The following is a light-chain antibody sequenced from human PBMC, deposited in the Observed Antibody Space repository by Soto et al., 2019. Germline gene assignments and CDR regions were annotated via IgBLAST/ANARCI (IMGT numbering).Light chain of an antibody. CDR2: GTS. Sequence: EIVLTQSPGTLSLSPGERATLSCRASQSVGTRFLAWYQQLPGQAPRLLIYGTSTRAAGIPDRFIGSGSGTDFSLTISRLEPEDFAFYYCQQYGSSLPWTFGQGTKVDIK. CDR1: QSVGTRF. V-gene: IGKV3-20*01. CDR3: QQYGSSLPWT. J-gene: IGKJ1*01.